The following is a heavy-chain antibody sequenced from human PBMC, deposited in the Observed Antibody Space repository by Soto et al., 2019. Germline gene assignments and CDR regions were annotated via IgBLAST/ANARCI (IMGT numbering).Heavy chain of an antibody. CDR3: AIPPGYISDWYYFDL. Sequence: QVQLVQSGAEVKKPGASVKVSCEASGYTFIDYYMHWVRQAPGQGFEWMGRISPKSGGTNYAQKFQGRVTMTWDTSLNTAYMELSSLLSEDTAVYYCAIPPGYISDWYYFDLWVQGTLVTVSS. J-gene: IGHJ4*02. CDR2: ISPKSGGT. D-gene: IGHD6-19*01. CDR1: GYTFIDYY. V-gene: IGHV1-2*02.